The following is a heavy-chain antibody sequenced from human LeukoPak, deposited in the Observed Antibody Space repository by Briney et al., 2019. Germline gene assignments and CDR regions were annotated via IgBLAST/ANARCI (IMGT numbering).Heavy chain of an antibody. Sequence: PSETLSLTCTVSGGSISSSSYYWGWIRQPPGKGLGWIGSIYYSGSTYYSPSLKSRVTISVDTSKNQFSLRLSSVTAADTAVYYCARYCSSTNCYHWYFDLWGRGTLVTVSS. CDR2: IYYSGST. D-gene: IGHD2-2*01. J-gene: IGHJ2*01. CDR3: ARYCSSTNCYHWYFDL. CDR1: GGSISSSSYY. V-gene: IGHV4-39*07.